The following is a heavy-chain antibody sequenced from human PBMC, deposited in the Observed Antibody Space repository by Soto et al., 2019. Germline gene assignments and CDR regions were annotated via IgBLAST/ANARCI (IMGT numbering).Heavy chain of an antibody. J-gene: IGHJ4*02. D-gene: IGHD3-22*01. V-gene: IGHV4-59*01. CDR2: IYYSGST. CDR3: ARGAYYYDSSGYPTYYFDY. CDR1: GGSISSYY. Sequence: SETLSLTCTVSGGSISSYYWSWIRQPPGKGLEWIGYIYYSGSTNYNPSLKSRVTISVDTSKNQFSLKLSSVTAADTAVYYCARGAYYYDSSGYPTYYFDYWGQGTLVTVSS.